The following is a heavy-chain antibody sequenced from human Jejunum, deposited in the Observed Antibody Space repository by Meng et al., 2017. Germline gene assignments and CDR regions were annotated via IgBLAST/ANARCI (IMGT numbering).Heavy chain of an antibody. V-gene: IGHV6-1*02. CDR1: RDIVSCNSAA. Sequence: QQTGPGLVKPSQDLSRNFALSRDIVSCNSAAWNWIRQSPSRGLEWLGRTYYRSKWYNDYAVSVKSRITINPDTSKNQFSLQLNSVTPEDTAVYYCARAREGGWYFDLWGRGTLVTVSS. J-gene: IGHJ2*01. D-gene: IGHD1-26*01. CDR2: TYYRSKWYN. CDR3: ARAREGGWYFDL.